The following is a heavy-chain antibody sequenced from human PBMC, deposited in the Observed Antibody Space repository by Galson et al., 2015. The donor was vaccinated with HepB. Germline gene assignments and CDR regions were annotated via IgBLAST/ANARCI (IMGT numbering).Heavy chain of an antibody. V-gene: IGHV3-48*02. CDR1: GFTFSSYS. D-gene: IGHD5-12*01. J-gene: IGHJ4*02. CDR3: ARDRSGYDYFYFDY. CDR2: ISSGTSTI. Sequence: SLRLSCAASGFTFSSYSMNWVRQAPGKGLEWVSYISSGTSTIYYADSMKGRFTISRDNAKNSLYLQMNSLRDEDTAVYYCARDRSGYDYFYFDYWGQGTLVTVSS.